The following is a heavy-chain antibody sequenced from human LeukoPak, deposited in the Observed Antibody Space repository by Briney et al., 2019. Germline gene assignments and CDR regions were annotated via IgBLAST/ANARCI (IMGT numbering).Heavy chain of an antibody. J-gene: IGHJ6*03. V-gene: IGHV3-23*01. CDR3: AKSHRAGLRFMVGFFYMDV. CDR2: VSGTAKNT. Sequence: TGGSLILSCTASGFTFDNYAMSWVRQAPGQGLERVSAVSGTAKNTYYADSVKGRFTTSRDNSNNTVYLQMKSLRAEDTAVYYCAKSHRAGLRFMVGFFYMDVWGSGTTVAVSS. CDR1: GFTFDNYA. D-gene: IGHD3-3*01.